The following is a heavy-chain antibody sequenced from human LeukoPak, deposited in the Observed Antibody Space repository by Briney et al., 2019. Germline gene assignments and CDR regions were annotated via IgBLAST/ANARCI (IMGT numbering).Heavy chain of an antibody. CDR2: ISGSGGST. Sequence: PGGSLRLSCAASGFTFSSYAMSWVRQAPGKGLEWVSAISGSGGSTYYADSVKGWFTISRDNSKNTLYLQMNSLRAEDTAVYYCAKRRRGGGIAAAGDAFDIWGQGTMVTVSS. V-gene: IGHV3-23*01. CDR1: GFTFSSYA. J-gene: IGHJ3*02. CDR3: AKRRRGGGIAAAGDAFDI. D-gene: IGHD6-13*01.